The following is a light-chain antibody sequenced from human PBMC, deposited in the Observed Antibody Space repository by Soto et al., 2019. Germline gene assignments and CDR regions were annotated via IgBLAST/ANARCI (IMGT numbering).Light chain of an antibody. V-gene: IGKV1-12*01. Sequence: ILLTQSPSSLSASVGDRVTITCRASQGIDSSFAWYQEKPGKAPKLLIYAASSLQSGVPSRFSGSGSGTDFTLTISSLQPEDFATYYCQQANSFPITFGQGTRLEIK. CDR1: QGIDSS. CDR3: QQANSFPIT. CDR2: AAS. J-gene: IGKJ5*01.